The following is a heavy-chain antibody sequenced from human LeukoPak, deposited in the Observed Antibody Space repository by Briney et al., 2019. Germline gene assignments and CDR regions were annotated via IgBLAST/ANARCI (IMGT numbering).Heavy chain of an antibody. J-gene: IGHJ4*02. Sequence: RPSETLSLTCTVSGGSISSYYWSWIRQPPGKGLEWIGYIYYSGSTNYNPSLKSRVTISVDTSKNQFSLKLSSVTAADTAVYYCARGGRHQYSSGWSYPDYWGQGTLVTVSS. D-gene: IGHD6-19*01. CDR1: GGSISSYY. CDR2: IYYSGST. V-gene: IGHV4-59*08. CDR3: ARGGRHQYSSGWSYPDY.